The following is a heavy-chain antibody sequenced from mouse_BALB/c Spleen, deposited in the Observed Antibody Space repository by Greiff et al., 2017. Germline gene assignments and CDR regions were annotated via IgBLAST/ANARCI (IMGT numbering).Heavy chain of an antibody. CDR1: GYSITSDYA. Sequence: EVKLMESGPGLVKPSQSLSLTCTVTGYSITSDYAWNWIRQFPGNKLEWMGYISYSGSTSYNPSLKSRISITRDTSKNQFFLQLNSVTTEDTATYYCARDGNYEFAYWGQGTLVTVSA. V-gene: IGHV3-2*02. D-gene: IGHD2-1*01. CDR3: ARDGNYEFAY. J-gene: IGHJ3*01. CDR2: ISYSGST.